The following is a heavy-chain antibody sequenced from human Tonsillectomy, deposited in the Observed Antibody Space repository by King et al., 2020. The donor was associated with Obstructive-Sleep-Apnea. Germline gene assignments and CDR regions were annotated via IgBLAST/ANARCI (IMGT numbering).Heavy chain of an antibody. V-gene: IGHV4-30-2*01. J-gene: IGHJ4*02. CDR2: IYHSGST. D-gene: IGHD4-17*01. Sequence: QLQESGSGLVKPSQTLSLACAVSGGSISSGGYSWSWIRQPPGKGLEWVGYIYHSGSTYYNPSLKSRVTISVDRSKNQFSLKLSSVTAADTAVYYCARDQDYGDYGGYFDYWGQGTLVTVSS. CDR1: GGSISSGGYS. CDR3: ARDQDYGDYGGYFDY.